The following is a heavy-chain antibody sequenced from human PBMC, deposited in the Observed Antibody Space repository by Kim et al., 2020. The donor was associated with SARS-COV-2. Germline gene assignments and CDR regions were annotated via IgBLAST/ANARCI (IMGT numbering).Heavy chain of an antibody. CDR3: ARRPFTSGCYYFVY. Sequence: GGSLRLSCAASGFTFSTHWMHWVRQAPGKGLEWVSRLNSDGASTSYGDSVKGRFTISRDNAKNTLYLQMNSLRAEDTAVYYCARRPFTSGCYYFVY. J-gene: IGHJ4*01. CDR2: LNSDGAST. CDR1: GFTFSTHW. V-gene: IGHV3-74*01. D-gene: IGHD6-19*01.